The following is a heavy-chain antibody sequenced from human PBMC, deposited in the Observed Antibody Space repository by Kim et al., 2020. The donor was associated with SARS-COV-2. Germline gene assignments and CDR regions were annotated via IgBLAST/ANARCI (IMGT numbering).Heavy chain of an antibody. J-gene: IGHJ1*01. CDR3: SKDVTPVDIGTIGD. V-gene: IGHV3-43*02. D-gene: IGHD1-26*01. CDR2: ISGDGGGT. CDR1: GFTFDDYD. Sequence: GGSLRLSCVASGFTFDDYDMYWVRQTPGKGLEWVSFISGDGGGTHYAASVQGRFTLSRDNNKNSVFLQMASLATDDRGIYYCSKDVTPVDIGTIGDWGQG.